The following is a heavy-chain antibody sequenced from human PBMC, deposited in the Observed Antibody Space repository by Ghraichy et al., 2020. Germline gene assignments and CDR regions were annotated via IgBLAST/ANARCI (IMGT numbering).Heavy chain of an antibody. CDR1: GGSISSSSYY. D-gene: IGHD6-19*01. J-gene: IGHJ3*02. CDR2: IYYSGST. V-gene: IGHV4-39*01. Sequence: SQTLSLTCTVPGGSISSSSYYWGWIRQPPGKGLEWIGSIYYSGSTYHNPSLKSRVTISVDTPKNQFSLKLSSVTAADPAVYYCARRSLGYSSGFGAFDIWGQGTMVTVSS. CDR3: ARRSLGYSSGFGAFDI.